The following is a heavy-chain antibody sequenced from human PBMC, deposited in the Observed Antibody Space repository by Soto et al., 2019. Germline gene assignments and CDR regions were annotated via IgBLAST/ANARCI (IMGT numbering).Heavy chain of an antibody. Sequence: NPSETLSLTCAVSGGSISSGGYSWSWIRQPPGKGLEWIGYIYHSGSTYYNPSLKSRVTISVDRSKNQFSLKLSSVTAADTAVYYCARDKSPYSSGWHTRLFDYWGQGTLVPVSS. CDR1: GGSISSGGYS. CDR3: ARDKSPYSSGWHTRLFDY. D-gene: IGHD6-19*01. V-gene: IGHV4-30-2*01. CDR2: IYHSGST. J-gene: IGHJ4*02.